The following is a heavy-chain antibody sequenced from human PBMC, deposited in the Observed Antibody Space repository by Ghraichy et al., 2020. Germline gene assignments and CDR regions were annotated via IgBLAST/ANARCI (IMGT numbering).Heavy chain of an antibody. Sequence: LSLTCAASGFTFSSYSMNWVRHAPGQGLEWVSSISSSSSYIYYADSVKGRFTISRDNAKNSLYLQMNSLRAEDTAVYYCARDGRSGSNWFDPWGQGSLVTVSS. CDR1: GFTFSSYS. CDR3: ARDGRSGSNWFDP. CDR2: ISSSSSYI. J-gene: IGHJ5*02. V-gene: IGHV3-21*01. D-gene: IGHD6-19*01.